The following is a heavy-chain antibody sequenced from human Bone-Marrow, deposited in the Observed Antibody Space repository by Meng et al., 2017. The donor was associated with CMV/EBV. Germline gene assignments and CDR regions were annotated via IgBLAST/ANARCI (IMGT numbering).Heavy chain of an antibody. V-gene: IGHV3-74*01. CDR1: GFTFSSYW. CDR3: ARHRDGYNRPFDY. J-gene: IGHJ4*02. Sequence: GQLVESVGGLVQPGGSLRLSCAASGFTFSSYWMHWVRQAPGKGLVWVSRINSDGSSTSYADSVKGRFTISRDNAKNTLYLQMNSLRAEDTAVYYCARHRDGYNRPFDYWGQGTLVTVSS. CDR2: INSDGSST. D-gene: IGHD5-24*01.